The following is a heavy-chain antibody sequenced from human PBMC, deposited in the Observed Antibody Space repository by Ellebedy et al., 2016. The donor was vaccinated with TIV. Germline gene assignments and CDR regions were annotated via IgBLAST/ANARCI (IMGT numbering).Heavy chain of an antibody. D-gene: IGHD3-3*01. CDR1: GFTFSGSG. CDR3: TTNFLNGPQVQR. Sequence: GESLKISXAASGFTFSGSGIHWVRQASGKGLEWVGRIRNKANSYVTAYAASVKGRFTFSRDDSESTAYLQMNSLRSEDTAVYYYTTNFLNGPQVQRWGKGTLVIVSS. CDR2: IRNKANSYVT. J-gene: IGHJ1*01. V-gene: IGHV3-73*01.